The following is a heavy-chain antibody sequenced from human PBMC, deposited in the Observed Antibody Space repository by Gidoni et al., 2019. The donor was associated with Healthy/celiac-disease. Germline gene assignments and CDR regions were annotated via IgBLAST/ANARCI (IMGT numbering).Heavy chain of an antibody. V-gene: IGHV4-39*01. Sequence: QLQLQESGPGLVKPSEPLSLTCTVSGGSIRSSSYYWGWIRQPPGKGLEWIGSIYYSGSTYYNPSLKSRVTISVDTSNNQFSLKLSSVTAADTAVYYCARLGRLGYCSGGSCYPGVYWGQGTLVTVSS. CDR3: ARLGRLGYCSGGSCYPGVY. CDR2: IYYSGST. D-gene: IGHD2-15*01. J-gene: IGHJ4*02. CDR1: GGSIRSSSYY.